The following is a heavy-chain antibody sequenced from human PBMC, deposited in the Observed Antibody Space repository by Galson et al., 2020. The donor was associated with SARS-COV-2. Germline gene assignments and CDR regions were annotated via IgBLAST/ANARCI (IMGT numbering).Heavy chain of an antibody. J-gene: IGHJ6*02. V-gene: IGHV3-53*01. D-gene: IGHD3-16*01. CDR3: ARDLMIYGMDV. CDR1: GFTVSSNY. Sequence: GGSMRLSCAASGFTVSSNYMSWVRQAPGKGLEWVSVIYSGGSTYYADSVKGRFTISRDNSKNTLYLQMNSLRAEDTAVYYCARDLMIYGMDVWGQGTTVTVS. CDR2: IYSGGST.